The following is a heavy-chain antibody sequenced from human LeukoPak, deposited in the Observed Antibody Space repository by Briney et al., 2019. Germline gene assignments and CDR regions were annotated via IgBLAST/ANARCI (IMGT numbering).Heavy chain of an antibody. CDR1: GYTFTSYG. D-gene: IGHD3-3*01. CDR2: ISAYNGNT. V-gene: IGHV1-18*01. CDR3: ARETRILRFLEWIIDY. Sequence: ASVKVSCKASGYTFTSYGISWVRQAPGQGLEWMGWISAYNGNTNYAQKLQGRVTMTTDTSTSTAYMELRSLRSDDTAVYYCARETRILRFLEWIIDYWGQGTLVTVPS. J-gene: IGHJ4*02.